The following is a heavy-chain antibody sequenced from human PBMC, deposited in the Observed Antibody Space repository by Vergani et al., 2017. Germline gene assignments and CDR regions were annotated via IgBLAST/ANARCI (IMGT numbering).Heavy chain of an antibody. V-gene: IGHV3-33*01. D-gene: IGHD1-14*01. CDR2: TWYDGDNK. Sequence: QVQLVESGGGVVQPGRSLRLSCAASGFTFNQYGMHCVRQAPGKGLEWVAVTWYDGDNKQYADSVKGRFTISRDNSKSTMYLQMNSLRDEDTGVYYCARDLRVLYNRFDPWGQGTLVTVSS. J-gene: IGHJ5*02. CDR3: ARDLRVLYNRFDP. CDR1: GFTFNQYG.